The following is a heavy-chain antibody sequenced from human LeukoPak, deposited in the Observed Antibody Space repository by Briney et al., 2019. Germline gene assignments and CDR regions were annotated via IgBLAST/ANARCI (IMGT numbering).Heavy chain of an antibody. CDR3: AAEWGDSGYDPFDY. V-gene: IGHV1-58*01. CDR1: GFTFTSSA. CDR2: IVVGSGNT. D-gene: IGHD5-12*01. Sequence: ASVKVPCKASGFTFTSSAVQWVRQARGQRLEWIGWIVVGSGNTNYAQKFQERVTITRDMSTSTAYMELSSLRSEDTAVYYCAAEWGDSGYDPFDYWGQGTLVTVSS. J-gene: IGHJ4*02.